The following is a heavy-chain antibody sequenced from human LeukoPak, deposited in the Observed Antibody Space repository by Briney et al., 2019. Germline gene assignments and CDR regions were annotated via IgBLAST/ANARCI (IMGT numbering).Heavy chain of an antibody. CDR2: INPNSGGT. D-gene: IGHD3-10*01. CDR3: ARVYGSGSYYNH. V-gene: IGHV1-2*02. Sequence: ASVKVSCKASGYTFTGYFMHWVRQAPGQGLEWMGWINPNSGGTVYAQKFQGRVTMTRDTSITTAYMDLSSLRSDDTAMYYCARVYGSGSYYNHWGQGTLVTVSS. J-gene: IGHJ5*02. CDR1: GYTFTGYF.